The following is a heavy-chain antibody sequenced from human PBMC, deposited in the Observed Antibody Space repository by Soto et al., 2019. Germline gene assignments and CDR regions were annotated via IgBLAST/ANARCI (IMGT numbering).Heavy chain of an antibody. D-gene: IGHD7-27*01. V-gene: IGHV3-33*01. CDR2: IWYDGSNK. CDR1: GFTFSSYG. Sequence: QVQLVESGGGVVQPGRSLRLSCAASGFTFSSYGMHWVRQAPGKGLEWVAVIWYDGSNKYYADSVKGRFTISRDNSKNTLSLQMNQLRAEDTAVYYCARDPSGVGLGTYFDYWGQGTLVTVSS. J-gene: IGHJ4*02. CDR3: ARDPSGVGLGTYFDY.